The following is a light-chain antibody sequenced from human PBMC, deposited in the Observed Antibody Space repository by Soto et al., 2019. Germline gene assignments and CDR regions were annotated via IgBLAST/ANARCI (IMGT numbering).Light chain of an antibody. J-gene: IGLJ2*01. V-gene: IGLV2-11*01. CDR3: SSYAGSNNLKI. Sequence: QSALTQPRSVSGSPGQSVTISCTGTSSDVGRYDYVSWYQQHPGKAPKLIIYDVTERPAGVPDRFSGSKSGNTASLTISGLQAEDEADYSCSSYAGSNNLKIFGGGTKLTVL. CDR1: SSDVGRYDY. CDR2: DVT.